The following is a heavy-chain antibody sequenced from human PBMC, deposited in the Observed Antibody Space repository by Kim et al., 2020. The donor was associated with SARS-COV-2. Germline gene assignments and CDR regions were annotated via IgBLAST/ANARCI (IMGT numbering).Heavy chain of an antibody. CDR1: GGSFSGYY. CDR3: AREGVMGNCSGGSCYYVDYYYYYGMDV. D-gene: IGHD2-15*01. V-gene: IGHV4-34*01. CDR2: INHSGST. J-gene: IGHJ6*02. Sequence: SETLSLTCAVYGGSFSGYYWSWIRQPPGKGLEWIGEINHSGSTNYNPSLKSRVTISVDTSKNQFSLKLSSVTAADTAVYYCAREGVMGNCSGGSCYYVDYYYYYGMDVWGQGTTVTVSS.